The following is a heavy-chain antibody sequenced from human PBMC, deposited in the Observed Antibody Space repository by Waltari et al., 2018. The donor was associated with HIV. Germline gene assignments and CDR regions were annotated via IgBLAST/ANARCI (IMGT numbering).Heavy chain of an antibody. CDR3: VKDGASTIFGVLNGMDV. J-gene: IGHJ6*02. D-gene: IGHD3-3*01. CDR1: GITFDAYA. Sequence: EVQLVESGGGSVQPGRSLRRSCTASGITFDAYAMHWVRQPPGKGLEWVSGISWNSGDIAYADSVKGRFTISRDNTKNSLFLQMSSVRVEDTALYYCVKDGASTIFGVLNGMDVWGQGTTVTVSS. CDR2: ISWNSGDI. V-gene: IGHV3-9*01.